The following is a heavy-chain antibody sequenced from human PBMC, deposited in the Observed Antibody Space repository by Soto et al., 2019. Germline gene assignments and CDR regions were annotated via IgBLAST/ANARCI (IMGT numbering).Heavy chain of an antibody. CDR2: LRDDADDA. CDR1: GFTLSNYG. Sequence: GGPLRLSCAASGFTLSNYGMHWVRQAPGKGLEWVAVLRDDADDAYYVDSVKGRFTISRDNSKNTLYLQMNYLRAEDTAVYYCARPYSSNSNWFDPWGQGTLVTVSS. CDR3: ARPYSSNSNWFDP. J-gene: IGHJ5*02. D-gene: IGHD6-19*01. V-gene: IGHV3-33*01.